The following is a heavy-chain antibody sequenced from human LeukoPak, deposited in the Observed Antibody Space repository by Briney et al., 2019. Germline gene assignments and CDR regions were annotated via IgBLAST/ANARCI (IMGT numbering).Heavy chain of an antibody. CDR2: IYHSGST. J-gene: IGHJ6*03. V-gene: IGHV4-39*07. CDR3: AREDCSGGSCYSTYYYYYYMDV. D-gene: IGHD2-15*01. Sequence: PSETLSLTCTVSGGSISSSSYYWGWIRQPPGKGLEWIGSIYHSGSTYYNPSLKSRVTISVDTSKNQFSLKLSSVTAADTAVYYCAREDCSGGSCYSTYYYYYYMDVWGKGTTVTVSS. CDR1: GGSISSSSYY.